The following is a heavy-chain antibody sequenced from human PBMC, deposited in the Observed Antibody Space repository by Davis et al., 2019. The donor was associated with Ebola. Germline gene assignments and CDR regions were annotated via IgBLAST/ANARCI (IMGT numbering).Heavy chain of an antibody. J-gene: IGHJ5*02. CDR1: GYTFTSYG. Sequence: AASVKVSCKASGYTFTSYGISWVRQAPGQGLEWMGWISAYNGNTNYAQKLQGRVTMTRNTSISTAYMELSSLRSEDTAVYYCARQTFLPAAILFDPWGQGTLVTVSS. CDR2: ISAYNGNT. D-gene: IGHD2-2*01. V-gene: IGHV1-18*01. CDR3: ARQTFLPAAILFDP.